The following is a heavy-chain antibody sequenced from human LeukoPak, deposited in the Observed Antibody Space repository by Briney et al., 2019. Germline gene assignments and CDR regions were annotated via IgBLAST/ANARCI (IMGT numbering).Heavy chain of an antibody. CDR3: ARGERYSYGYRYY. J-gene: IGHJ4*02. CDR1: GFTFSIYA. D-gene: IGHD5-18*01. Sequence: GGSLRLSCAASGFTFSIYAVHWVRQAPGKGLEWVAVISYDGSNKYYADSVKGRFTISRDNSKNTLYLQMNSLRAEDTAVYYCARGERYSYGYRYYWGQGTLVTVSS. CDR2: ISYDGSNK. V-gene: IGHV3-30*04.